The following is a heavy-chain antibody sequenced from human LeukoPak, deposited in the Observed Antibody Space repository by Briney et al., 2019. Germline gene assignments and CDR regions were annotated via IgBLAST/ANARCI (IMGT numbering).Heavy chain of an antibody. CDR2: IIPIFGTA. V-gene: IGHV1-69*05. Sequence: SVKVSCKASGGTFSSYAISWVRQAPGQGREWMGRIIPIFGTANYAQKFQGRVTITTDESTSTAYMALRTESREDAAEYYCPMGVEEQWPIQHWGQGTLVTVSS. J-gene: IGHJ1*01. CDR3: PMGVEEQWPIQH. D-gene: IGHD6-19*01. CDR1: GGTFSSYA.